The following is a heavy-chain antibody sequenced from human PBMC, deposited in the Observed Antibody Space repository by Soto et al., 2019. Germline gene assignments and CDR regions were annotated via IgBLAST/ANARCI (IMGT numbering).Heavy chain of an antibody. CDR1: GFTFSSYG. Sequence: GGSLRLSCAASGFTFSSYGMHWVRQAPGKGLEWVAVISYDGSNKYYADSVKGRFTISRDNSKNTLYLQMNSLRAEDTAVYYCAKDSEWELLRGGYLFDYWGQGTLVTVSS. D-gene: IGHD1-26*01. CDR2: ISYDGSNK. V-gene: IGHV3-30*18. J-gene: IGHJ4*02. CDR3: AKDSEWELLRGGYLFDY.